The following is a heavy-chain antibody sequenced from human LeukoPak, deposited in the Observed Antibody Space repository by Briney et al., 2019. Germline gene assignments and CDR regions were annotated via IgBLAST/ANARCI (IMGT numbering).Heavy chain of an antibody. CDR2: ISTSSSYI. Sequence: GGSLRLSCAASGFTFSNAWMSWVRQAPGKGLEWVSSISTSSSYIYYADSVKGRFTISRDNAKNSLFLQMNSLRAEDTAVYYCARGSENYLGGLDYWGQGTQVTVSS. V-gene: IGHV3-21*01. CDR3: ARGSENYLGGLDY. D-gene: IGHD3-10*01. J-gene: IGHJ4*02. CDR1: GFTFSNAW.